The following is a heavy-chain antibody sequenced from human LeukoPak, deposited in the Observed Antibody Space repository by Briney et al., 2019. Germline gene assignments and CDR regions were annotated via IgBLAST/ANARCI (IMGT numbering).Heavy chain of an antibody. CDR3: ASQVNVEDFYYFDY. Sequence: SVKVSCKASGGTFSSYAISWVQQAPGQGLEWMGGIIPIFGTANYAQKFQGRVTITADESTSTAYMELSSLRSEDTAVYYCASQVNVEDFYYFDYWGQGTLVTVSS. D-gene: IGHD1-1*01. V-gene: IGHV1-69*13. CDR2: IIPIFGTA. J-gene: IGHJ4*02. CDR1: GGTFSSYA.